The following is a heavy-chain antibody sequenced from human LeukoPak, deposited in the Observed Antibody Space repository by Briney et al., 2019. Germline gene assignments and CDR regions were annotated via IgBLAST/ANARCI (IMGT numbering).Heavy chain of an antibody. D-gene: IGHD3-16*01. J-gene: IGHJ3*01. CDR1: GFALKSYS. Sequence: PGGSLRLSCAGSGFALKSYSLSWVRQAPGKGLEWVSSISSTSAYIYYADSVKGRFTISRDNVDNVVYLQMNSLGAEDTAVYYCAREPVEGVNDAFDVWGQGTMVTVSS. CDR2: ISSTSAYI. V-gene: IGHV3-21*01. CDR3: AREPVEGVNDAFDV.